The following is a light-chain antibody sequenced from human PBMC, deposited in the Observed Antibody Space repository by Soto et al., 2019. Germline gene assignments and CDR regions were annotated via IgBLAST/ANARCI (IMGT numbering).Light chain of an antibody. Sequence: ETVLTQSPGTLSLSPGERATLSCRASQSVSSNYLAWYQHIPGQAPRLLIYGASTRATGIPDRCSGSGSGTDFTLTISRLEPEDFAVYYCQQFDRSLPSWTFGQGTKVE. CDR1: QSVSSNY. V-gene: IGKV3-20*01. CDR3: QQFDRSLPSWT. CDR2: GAS. J-gene: IGKJ1*01.